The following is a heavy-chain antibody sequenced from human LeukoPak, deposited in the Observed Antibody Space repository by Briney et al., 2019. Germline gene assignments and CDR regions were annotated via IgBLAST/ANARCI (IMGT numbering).Heavy chain of an antibody. J-gene: IGHJ4*02. V-gene: IGHV3-21*01. CDR3: VRGDYGDSSLDY. CDR1: GLTSSSYS. Sequence: PGGSLRLSCAASGLTSSSYSMNWVRQAPGKGLEWVSSISSTSSYKFYGDSMKGRCTISRDNAKNSLYLQMNNLRAEDTAVYYCVRGDYGDSSLDYWGQGTLVTVSS. D-gene: IGHD4-17*01. CDR2: ISSTSSYK.